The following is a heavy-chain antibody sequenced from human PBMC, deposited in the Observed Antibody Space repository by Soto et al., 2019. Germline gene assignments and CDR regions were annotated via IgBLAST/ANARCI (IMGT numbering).Heavy chain of an antibody. J-gene: IGHJ3*02. Sequence: PGASLKISCKGSGYSFTSYWIGWVRQMPGKGLEWMGIIYPGDSDTRYSPSFQGQVTISADKSISTAYLQWSSLKASDTAMYYCARRYCSSTSCYIDAFDIWGQGTMVTVSS. V-gene: IGHV5-51*01. CDR2: IYPGDSDT. D-gene: IGHD2-2*02. CDR3: ARRYCSSTSCYIDAFDI. CDR1: GYSFTSYW.